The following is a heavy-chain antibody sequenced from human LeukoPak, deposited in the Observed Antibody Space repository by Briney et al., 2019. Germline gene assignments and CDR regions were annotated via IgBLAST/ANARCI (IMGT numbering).Heavy chain of an antibody. CDR3: ARHFNYDFWCGSLYYFDY. J-gene: IGHJ4*02. CDR2: IYYSGST. Sequence: SETLSLTCTVSGGSISSSSYYWGWIRQPPGKGLEWIGSIYYSGSTYYNPSLESRVTISVDTSKNQFSLKLSSVTAADTAVYYCARHFNYDFWCGSLYYFDYWGQGTLVTVSS. D-gene: IGHD3-3*01. CDR1: GGSISSSSYY. V-gene: IGHV4-39*01.